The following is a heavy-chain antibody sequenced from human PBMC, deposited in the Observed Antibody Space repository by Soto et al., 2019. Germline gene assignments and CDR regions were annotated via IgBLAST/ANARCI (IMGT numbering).Heavy chain of an antibody. V-gene: IGHV4-39*01. Sequence: QLQLQESGPGLVKPSETLSLTCTVSGGSISSSSYYWGWIRQPPGKGLEWIGSIYYSGSTYYNQSLKSRVTRSGDTSENLSALKPRSMISEDTALYYSATVCFGASQHWGQGTLVTVSS. J-gene: IGHJ1*01. CDR2: IYYSGST. D-gene: IGHD3-16*01. CDR3: ATVCFGASQH. CDR1: GGSISSSSYY.